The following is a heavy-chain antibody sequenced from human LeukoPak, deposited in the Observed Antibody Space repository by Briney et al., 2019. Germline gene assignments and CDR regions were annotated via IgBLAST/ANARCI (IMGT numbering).Heavy chain of an antibody. D-gene: IGHD3-22*01. CDR1: GFTFSSYA. V-gene: IGHV3-23*01. CDR3: AGSSGYFSIHLYYFDY. J-gene: IGHJ4*02. CDR2: ISGSGGST. Sequence: GGSLRLSCAASGFTFSSYAMSWVRQAPGKGLEWVSSISGSGGSTYYADSVKGRFTISRDNSKNTLYLQMNSLRAEDTAVYYCAGSSGYFSIHLYYFDYWGQGTLVTVSS.